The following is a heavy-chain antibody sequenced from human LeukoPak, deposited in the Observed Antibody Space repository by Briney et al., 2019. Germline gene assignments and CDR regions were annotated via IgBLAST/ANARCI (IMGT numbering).Heavy chain of an antibody. D-gene: IGHD6-19*01. Sequence: GGSLRLSCAASGFTFSGYYISWIRQAPGKGPEWISYISSSGDSEYYADSVKGRFSISRDNAKNSLYLQMNSLRAEDTAVYYCARDRGAVAGQYFDYWGQGTLVTVSS. V-gene: IGHV3-11*01. CDR2: ISSSGDSE. CDR3: ARDRGAVAGQYFDY. CDR1: GFTFSGYY. J-gene: IGHJ4*02.